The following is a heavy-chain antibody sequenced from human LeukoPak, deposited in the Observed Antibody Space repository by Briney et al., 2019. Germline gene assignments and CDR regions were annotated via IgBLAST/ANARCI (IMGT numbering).Heavy chain of an antibody. CDR2: ISGSGGST. Sequence: GSLRLSCAASGFTFSSYAMSWVRQAPGKGLEWVSAISGSGGSTYYADSVKGRFTISRDNSKNTLYLQMNSPRAEDTAVYYCAKDYSSGWEQISYYFDYWGQGTLVTVSS. J-gene: IGHJ4*02. V-gene: IGHV3-23*01. CDR1: GFTFSSYA. D-gene: IGHD6-19*01. CDR3: AKDYSSGWEQISYYFDY.